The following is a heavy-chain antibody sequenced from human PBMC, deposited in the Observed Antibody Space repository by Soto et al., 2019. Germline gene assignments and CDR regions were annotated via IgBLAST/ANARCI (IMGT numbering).Heavy chain of an antibody. CDR3: AQNYYDSSGYYFCYFDY. CDR2: IIPIFGTA. J-gene: IGHJ4*02. D-gene: IGHD3-22*01. Sequence: ASVKVSCKASGGTFSSYAISWVRQAPGQGLEWMGGIIPIFGTANYAQKFQGRVTITADESTSTAYMELSSLRSEDTAVYYCAQNYYDSSGYYFCYFDYWGQGTLVTVSS. V-gene: IGHV1-69*13. CDR1: GGTFSSYA.